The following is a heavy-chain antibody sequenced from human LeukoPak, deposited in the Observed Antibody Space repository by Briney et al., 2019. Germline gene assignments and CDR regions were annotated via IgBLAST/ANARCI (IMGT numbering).Heavy chain of an antibody. CDR2: INHSGST. CDR1: GGSFSGYY. J-gene: IGHJ4*02. CDR3: ARGRGGKYK. V-gene: IGHV4-34*01. D-gene: IGHD4-23*01. Sequence: SETLSLTCAVYGGSFSGYYWSWIRQPPGKGLEWIGEINHSGSTNYNPSLKSRVTISVDTSKNQFSPRLSSVTAADTAVYYCARGRGGKYKWGQGTLVTVSS.